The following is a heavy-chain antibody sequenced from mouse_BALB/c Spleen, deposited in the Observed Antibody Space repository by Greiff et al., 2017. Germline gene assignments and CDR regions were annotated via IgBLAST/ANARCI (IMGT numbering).Heavy chain of an antibody. D-gene: IGHD2-1*01. CDR1: GFTFTDYY. V-gene: IGHV7-3*02. CDR3: ARDSDGNYDY. CDR2: IRNKANGYTT. Sequence: EVHLVESGGGLVQPGGSLRLSCATSGFTFTDYYMSWVRQPPGKALEWLGFIRNKANGYTTEYSASVKGRFTISRDNSQSILYLQMNTLRAEDSATYYCARDSDGNYDYWGQGTTLTVSS. J-gene: IGHJ2*01.